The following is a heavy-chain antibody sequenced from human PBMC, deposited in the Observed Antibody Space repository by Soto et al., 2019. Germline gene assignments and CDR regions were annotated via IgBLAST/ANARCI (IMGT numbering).Heavy chain of an antibody. J-gene: IGHJ6*02. V-gene: IGHV3-7*05. Sequence: EVQLVESGGGLVQPGGSLRLSCAASGFTFSSYWMSWVRQAPGKGLEWVANIKQDGSEKYYVDSVKGRFTIARDNAKNSLYLQMSGLRAEDTAVYYCARSVVVVTASFGAYSSGMDVWGQGTKVTVSS. D-gene: IGHD2-21*02. CDR1: GFTFSSYW. CDR3: ARSVVVVTASFGAYSSGMDV. CDR2: IKQDGSEK.